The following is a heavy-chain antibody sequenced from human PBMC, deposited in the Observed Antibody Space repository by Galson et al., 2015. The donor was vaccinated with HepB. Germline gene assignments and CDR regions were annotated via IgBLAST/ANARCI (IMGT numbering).Heavy chain of an antibody. D-gene: IGHD6-13*01. J-gene: IGHJ4*02. V-gene: IGHV3-73*01. CDR1: GFTFSGSA. CDR2: IRSKANSYAT. CDR3: TTLSDHSSSWTFDY. Sequence: SLRLSCAASGFTFSGSAMHWVRQASGKGLEWVGRIRSKANSYATAYAASVKGRFTISRDDSKNTAYLQMNSLKTEDTAVYYCTTLSDHSSSWTFDYWGQGTLVTVSS.